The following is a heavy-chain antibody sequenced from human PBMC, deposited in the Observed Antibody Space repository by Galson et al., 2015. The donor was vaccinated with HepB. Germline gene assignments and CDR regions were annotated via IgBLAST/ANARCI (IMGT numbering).Heavy chain of an antibody. CDR2: IWYDGSNK. CDR1: GFTFSSYG. J-gene: IGHJ3*02. Sequence: LRLSCAASGFTFSSYGMHWVRQAPGKGLEWVAVIWYDGSNKYYADSVKGRFTISRDNSKNTLYLQMNSLRAEDTAVYYCARGDGYTYSDAFDIWGQGTMVTVSS. CDR3: ARGDGYTYSDAFDI. D-gene: IGHD5-24*01. V-gene: IGHV3-33*01.